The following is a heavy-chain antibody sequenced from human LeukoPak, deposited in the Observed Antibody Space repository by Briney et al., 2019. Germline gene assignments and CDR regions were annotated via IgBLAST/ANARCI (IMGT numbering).Heavy chain of an antibody. J-gene: IGHJ3*02. CDR3: ARAISSSWYGGGAFDI. V-gene: IGHV1-69*05. Sequence: GASVKVSCKASGGTFSSYAISWVRQAPGQGLEWMGGIISIFGTANYAQKFQGRVTITTDESTSTAYMELSSLRSEDTAVYYCARAISSSWYGGGAFDIWGQGTMVTVSS. D-gene: IGHD6-13*01. CDR2: IISIFGTA. CDR1: GGTFSSYA.